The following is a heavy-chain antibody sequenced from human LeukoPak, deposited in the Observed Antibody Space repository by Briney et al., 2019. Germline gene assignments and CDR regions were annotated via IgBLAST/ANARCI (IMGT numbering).Heavy chain of an antibody. CDR3: ARDIAGLGY. CDR1: GFTFSGYW. D-gene: IGHD2-21*01. CDR2: IRSDGGDT. J-gene: IGHJ4*02. Sequence: GGSLRLSCAASGFTFSGYWRGWVRQAPGKGLKWISRIRSDGGDTGYADSVKGRFTISRDNAKNTLYLQINSLRVEDTAVYYCARDIAGLGYWGQGTLVTVSS. V-gene: IGHV3-74*01.